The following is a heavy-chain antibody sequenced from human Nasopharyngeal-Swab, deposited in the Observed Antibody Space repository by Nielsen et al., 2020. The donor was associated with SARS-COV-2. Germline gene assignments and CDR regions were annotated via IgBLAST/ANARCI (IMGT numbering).Heavy chain of an antibody. V-gene: IGHV1-18*01. CDR3: ARAVSWFGELSHYYYYMDV. CDR1: GYTFTSYG. Sequence: ASVKVSCKASGYTFTSYGISWVRQAPGQGLEWMGWTSAYNGNTNYAQKLQGRVTMTTDTSTSTAYMELRSLRSDDTAVYYCARAVSWFGELSHYYYYMDVWGKGTTVTVSS. J-gene: IGHJ6*03. D-gene: IGHD3-10*01. CDR2: TSAYNGNT.